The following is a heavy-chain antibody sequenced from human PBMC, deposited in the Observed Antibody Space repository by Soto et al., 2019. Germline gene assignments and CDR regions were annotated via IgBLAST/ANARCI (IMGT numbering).Heavy chain of an antibody. V-gene: IGHV3-30-3*01. CDR3: ARDEVGAAAGTYYYYYYGMDV. J-gene: IGHJ6*02. D-gene: IGHD6-13*01. CDR1: GFTFSSYA. CDR2: ISYDGSNK. Sequence: LRLSCAASGFTFSSYAMHWVRQAPGKGLEWVAVISYDGSNKYYADSVKGRFTISRDNSKNTLYLQMNSLRAEDTAVYYCARDEVGAAAGTYYYYYYGMDVWGQGTTVTVSS.